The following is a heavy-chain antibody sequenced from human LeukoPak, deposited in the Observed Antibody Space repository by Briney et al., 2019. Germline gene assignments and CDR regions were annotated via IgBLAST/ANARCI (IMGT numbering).Heavy chain of an antibody. CDR3: ARDIGFTVVRGAMLYYYAMDV. D-gene: IGHD3-10*01. J-gene: IGHJ6*02. V-gene: IGHV3-11*01. CDR1: GFTFSDYY. CDR2: ISPKSENK. Sequence: GGSLRLSCTASGFTFSDYYMNWVRQAPGKGLEWISYISPKSENKYYADSVKGRFTLSRGNAENSLYLQMNGLRAEDTAVYYCARDIGFTVVRGAMLYYYAMDVWGQGTTVTISS.